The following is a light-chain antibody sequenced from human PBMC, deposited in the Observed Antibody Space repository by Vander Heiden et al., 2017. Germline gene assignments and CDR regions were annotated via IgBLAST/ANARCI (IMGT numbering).Light chain of an antibody. V-gene: IGLV2-14*03. CDR2: DVS. Sequence: QSALPQPASVSGSPGQSITISCTATRSDVGGYNYPSWYQQRRGKARELMIYDVSTRPSGVSNRFSGSKSGNTASLTISGLQAEDEADYYCSAYTSSHTLVFGGGTKLTVL. CDR1: RSDVGGYNY. J-gene: IGLJ3*02. CDR3: SAYTSSHTLV.